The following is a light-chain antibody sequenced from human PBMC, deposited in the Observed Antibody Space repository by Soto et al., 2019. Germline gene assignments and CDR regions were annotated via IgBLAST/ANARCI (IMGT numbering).Light chain of an antibody. V-gene: IGLV2-14*01. CDR3: SSYTSSRPLV. J-gene: IGLJ1*01. CDR1: SSDVGGYNY. CDR2: YVS. Sequence: QSVLTQPASVSGSPGQSITISCTGTSSDVGGYNYVSWYQQHPGKAPKLMIYYVSNRPSGVSNRFSGSTSGNTASLTISALQAEDEADYSCSSYTSSRPLVFGTGTKVTVL.